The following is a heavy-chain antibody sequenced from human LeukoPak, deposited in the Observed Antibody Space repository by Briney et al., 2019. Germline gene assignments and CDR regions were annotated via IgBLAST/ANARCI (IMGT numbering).Heavy chain of an antibody. CDR1: GGTFSGYA. J-gene: IGHJ4*02. V-gene: IGHV1-69*01. D-gene: IGHD3-3*02. CDR2: IIPIFGTA. CDR3: ARSWGLYSIDDY. Sequence: VASVKVSCKASGGTFSGYAISWVRQAPGQGLEWMGGIIPIFGTANYAQKFQGRVTITADESTSTACMELSSLRSEDTAVYYCARSWGLYSIDDYWGQGTLVTVSS.